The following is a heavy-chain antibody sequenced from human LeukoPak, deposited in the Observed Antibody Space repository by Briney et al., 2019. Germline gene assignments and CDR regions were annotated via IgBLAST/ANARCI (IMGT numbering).Heavy chain of an antibody. CDR3: ARDIYYDSTNWYFDL. D-gene: IGHD3-22*01. Sequence: TSVKVSCKASGYTFTSYGISWVRQAPGQGLEWMGGIIPIFGTANYAQKFQGRVTITADESTSTAYMELSSLRSEDTAVYYCARDIYYDSTNWYFDLWGRGTLVTVSS. CDR1: GYTFTSYG. J-gene: IGHJ2*01. V-gene: IGHV1-69*13. CDR2: IIPIFGTA.